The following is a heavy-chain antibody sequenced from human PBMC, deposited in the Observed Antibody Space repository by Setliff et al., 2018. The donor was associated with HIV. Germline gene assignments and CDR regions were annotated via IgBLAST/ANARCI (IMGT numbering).Heavy chain of an antibody. Sequence: SETLSLTCTVSGASITSSYWTWIRQSPGRGLEYLGYIYYSGDSNYSPSLKSRLSMSPDASTSQFSLRLNSLTAADTAMYYCARFARDPTDWGRGILVTVSS. J-gene: IGHJ4*02. V-gene: IGHV4-59*08. CDR1: GASITSSY. CDR3: ARFARDPTD. CDR2: IYYSGDS.